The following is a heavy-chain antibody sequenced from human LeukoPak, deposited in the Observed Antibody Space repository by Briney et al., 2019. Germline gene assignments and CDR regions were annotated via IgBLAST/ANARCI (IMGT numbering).Heavy chain of an antibody. Sequence: GGSLRLSCAASGFTFSSYEMNWVRQAPGKGLEWVVVISYDGSKKYYADSVKGRFTISRDNSKNTQHLQMNSLRAEDTAVYYCARGPRVGAAGFVYYHYIDVWGKGTTVTVSS. CDR2: ISYDGSKK. V-gene: IGHV3-30*04. CDR3: ARGPRVGAAGFVYYHYIDV. CDR1: GFTFSSYE. J-gene: IGHJ6*03. D-gene: IGHD1-26*01.